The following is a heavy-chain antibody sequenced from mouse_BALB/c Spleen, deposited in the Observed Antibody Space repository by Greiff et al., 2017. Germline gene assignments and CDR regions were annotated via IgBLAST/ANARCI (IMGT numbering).Heavy chain of an antibody. D-gene: IGHD4-1*01. CDR2: IDPENGDT. Sequence: VQLQQSGAELVRSGASVKLSCTASGFNIKDYYMHWVKQRPEQGLEWIGWIDPENGDTEYAPKFQGKATMTADTSSNTAYLQLSSLTSEDTAVYYCDEGGGLGRVDYWGQGTTLTVSS. CDR1: GFNIKDYY. V-gene: IGHV14-4*02. J-gene: IGHJ2*01. CDR3: DEGGGLGRVDY.